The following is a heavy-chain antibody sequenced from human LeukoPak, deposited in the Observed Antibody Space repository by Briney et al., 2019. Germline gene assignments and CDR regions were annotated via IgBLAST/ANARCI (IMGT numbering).Heavy chain of an antibody. CDR3: ARSLAYYYGSGSYYNPPYYNWFDP. CDR2: IKQDGSEK. J-gene: IGHJ5*02. Sequence: PGGSLRLSCAASGFTFSSYWMSWVRQAPGKGLEWVANIKQDGSEKYYVDSVKGRFTISRDNAKNSLYLQMNSLRAEDTAVYYCARSLAYYYGSGSYYNPPYYNWFDPWGQGTLVTVSS. CDR1: GFTFSSYW. D-gene: IGHD3-10*01. V-gene: IGHV3-7*03.